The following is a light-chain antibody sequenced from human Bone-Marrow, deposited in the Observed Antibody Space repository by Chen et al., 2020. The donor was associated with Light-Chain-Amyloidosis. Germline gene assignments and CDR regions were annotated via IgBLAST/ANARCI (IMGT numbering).Light chain of an antibody. CDR3: QSADSSGTDEVI. J-gene: IGLJ2*01. V-gene: IGLV3-25*03. CDR2: RDT. Sequence: SYELTQPPSVSVYPGQTARITCSGDDLPTKYAYWYQQKPGQAPVLVIHRDTERPSGISERFSGSSSGRTATLTISGVQAEDEDDYHCQSADSSGTDEVIFGGGTKLTVL. CDR1: DLPTKY.